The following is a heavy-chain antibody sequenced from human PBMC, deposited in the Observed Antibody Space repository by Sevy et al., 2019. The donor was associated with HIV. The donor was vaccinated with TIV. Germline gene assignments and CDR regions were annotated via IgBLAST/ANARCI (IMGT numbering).Heavy chain of an antibody. Sequence: GGSLRLSCTASGFTFGDYAMSWFRQAPGKGLEWVGFIRSKAYGGTTEYAASGKGRFTISRDDSKSIAYLQMNSLKTEDTAVYYCTRDVVVAATRYYYGMDVWGQGTTVTVSS. CDR3: TRDVVVAATRYYYGMDV. D-gene: IGHD2-15*01. CDR2: IRSKAYGGTT. J-gene: IGHJ6*02. V-gene: IGHV3-49*03. CDR1: GFTFGDYA.